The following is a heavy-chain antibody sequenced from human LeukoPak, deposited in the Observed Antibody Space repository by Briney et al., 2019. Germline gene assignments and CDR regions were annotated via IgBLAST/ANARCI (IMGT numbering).Heavy chain of an antibody. CDR3: AKDFGSITMIGGGYYFDY. J-gene: IGHJ4*02. CDR1: GFTFSDYY. V-gene: IGHV3-11*01. Sequence: GGSLRLSCAASGFTFSDYYMSWIRQAPGKGLEWVSYISSSGSTIYYADSVKGRFTISRDNAKNSLYLQMNSLRAEDTAVYYCAKDFGSITMIGGGYYFDYWGQGTLVTVSS. D-gene: IGHD3-22*01. CDR2: ISSSGSTI.